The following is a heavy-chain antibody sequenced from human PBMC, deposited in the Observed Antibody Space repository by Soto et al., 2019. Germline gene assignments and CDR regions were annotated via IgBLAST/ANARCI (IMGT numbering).Heavy chain of an antibody. V-gene: IGHV3-30*03. CDR1: GFTFSSYG. CDR3: ATTYYYGSGSYLNPSDY. J-gene: IGHJ4*02. Sequence: GGSLRLSCAASGFTFSSYGMHWVRQAPGKGLEWVAVISYDGSNKYYADSVKGRFTISRDNSKNTLYLQMNSLRAEDTAVYYCATTYYYGSGSYLNPSDYWGQGTLVTVSS. CDR2: ISYDGSNK. D-gene: IGHD3-10*01.